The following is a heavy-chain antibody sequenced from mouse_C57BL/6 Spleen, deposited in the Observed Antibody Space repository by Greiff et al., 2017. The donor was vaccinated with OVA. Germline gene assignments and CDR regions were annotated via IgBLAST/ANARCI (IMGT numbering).Heavy chain of an antibody. CDR1: GFTFSSYT. J-gene: IGHJ2*01. Sequence: EVQGVESGGGLVKPGGSLKLSCAASGFTFSSYTMSWVRQTPEKRLEWVATISGGGGNTYYPDSVKGRFTISRDNAKNTLYLPMSSLRSEDTALYYCARHGDPFDYWGQGTTLTVSS. D-gene: IGHD2-13*01. CDR3: ARHGDPFDY. V-gene: IGHV5-9*01. CDR2: ISGGGGNT.